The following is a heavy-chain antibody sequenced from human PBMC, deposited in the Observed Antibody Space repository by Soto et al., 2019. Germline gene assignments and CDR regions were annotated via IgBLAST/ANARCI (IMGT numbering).Heavy chain of an antibody. CDR3: ARAYSGSTDAFDI. V-gene: IGHV1-69*01. D-gene: IGHD1-26*01. J-gene: IGHJ3*02. Sequence: SVKVSCKASGGTFSSYAISWVRLAPGQGLEWMGGIIPIFGTANYAQKFQGRVTITADESTSTAYMELSSLRSEDTAVYYCARAYSGSTDAFDIWGQGTMVTVSS. CDR1: GGTFSSYA. CDR2: IIPIFGTA.